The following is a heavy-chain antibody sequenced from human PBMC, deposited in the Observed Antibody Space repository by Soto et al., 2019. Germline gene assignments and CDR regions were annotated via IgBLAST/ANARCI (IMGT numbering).Heavy chain of an antibody. D-gene: IGHD3-10*01. CDR1: SGSISSYY. CDR2: IYYRGST. V-gene: IGHV4-59*08. Sequence: QVQLQESGPGLVKPSETLSLTCTVSSGSISSYYWSWIRQPPGKGLELIGYIYYRGSTNYNPSLKSRVTIAVDTSKNQFSLKLRSVTAADTAVYYCARQSDFYGSGSYNNWYDPWGQGTLVTVSS. CDR3: ARQSDFYGSGSYNNWYDP. J-gene: IGHJ5*02.